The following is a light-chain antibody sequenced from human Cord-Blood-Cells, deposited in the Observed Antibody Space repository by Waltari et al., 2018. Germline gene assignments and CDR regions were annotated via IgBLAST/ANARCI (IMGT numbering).Light chain of an antibody. V-gene: IGLV2-14*01. J-gene: IGLJ2*01. CDR2: DVS. CDR3: SSYTSSSTVV. CDR1: SSDVGGSNY. Sequence: QSALTQPASVSGSPGQSITISCTGTSSDVGGSNYVSWYQQHPGQAPKLMIYDVSKRPSGGSNRFSGSKSGNTASLTISGLQAEDEADYYCSSYTSSSTVVFGGGTKLTVL.